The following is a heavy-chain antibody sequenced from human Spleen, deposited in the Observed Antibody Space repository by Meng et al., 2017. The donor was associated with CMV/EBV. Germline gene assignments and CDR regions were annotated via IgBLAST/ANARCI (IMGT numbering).Heavy chain of an antibody. CDR3: AHRKVDKYDGQGPFDY. Sequence: VPLTARGVGVGWIRQPPGKALEWLALIHWNGDKRYSTSLKTRLTIRKDTSTNQVVLTVTNMDPVDTGTYYCAHRKVDKYDGQGPFDYWGQGTLVTVSS. CDR1: VPLTARGVG. D-gene: IGHD3-16*01. V-gene: IGHV2-5*01. J-gene: IGHJ4*02. CDR2: IHWNGDK.